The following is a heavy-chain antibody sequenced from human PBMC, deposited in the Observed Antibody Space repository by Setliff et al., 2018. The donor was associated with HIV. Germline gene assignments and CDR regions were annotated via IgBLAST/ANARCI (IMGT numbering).Heavy chain of an antibody. Sequence: SLRLSCAASGFIFDDHAMHWVRQVPGKGLEWVSLITWNGDRAYYTDSVKGRFTVSRDNSKNSFYLQMNSLRDEDTGLYYCAKGPTGSGSSYLDFWGQGTLVTVSS. CDR3: AKGPTGSGSSYLDF. V-gene: IGHV3-43D*03. CDR2: ITWNGDRA. J-gene: IGHJ4*02. D-gene: IGHD3-10*01. CDR1: GFIFDDHA.